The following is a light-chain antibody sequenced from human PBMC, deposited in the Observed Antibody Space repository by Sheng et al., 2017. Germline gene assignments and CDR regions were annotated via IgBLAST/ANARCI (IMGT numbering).Light chain of an antibody. CDR1: QSVSSSY. V-gene: IGKV3-20*01. CDR2: GAS. J-gene: IGKJ4*01. Sequence: EKVMTQSPATLSVSPGERATLSCRASQSVSSSYLVWYQQKVGQAPRLLIYGASTRATGIPDRFSGSGSGTDFTLTISRLEPEDFAVYYCQQYGSSHAFGGGTKVEIK. CDR3: QQYGSSHA.